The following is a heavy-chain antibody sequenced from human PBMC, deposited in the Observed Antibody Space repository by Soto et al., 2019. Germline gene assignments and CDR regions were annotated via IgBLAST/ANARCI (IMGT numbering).Heavy chain of an antibody. CDR1: GGSVSNASFY. V-gene: IGHV4-61*03. J-gene: IGHJ2*01. Sequence: QVQVQESGPGLVKPSETLSLTCSVSGGSVSNASFYWTWIRQAPGTGLEYIGYIFYTGVTNYNPSLSSRVTISLDTSKNHFSLKLNSMTAADTAVYYCVRVLDSSWYADLWGRGTLVTVSS. CDR2: IFYTGVT. D-gene: IGHD3-22*01. CDR3: VRVLDSSWYADL.